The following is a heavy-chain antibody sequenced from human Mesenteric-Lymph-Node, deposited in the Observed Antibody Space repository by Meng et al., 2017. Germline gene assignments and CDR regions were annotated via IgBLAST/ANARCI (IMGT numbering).Heavy chain of an antibody. CDR3: ARDLWYSSGWYSVMGYYYGMDV. CDR2: IWYDGSNK. V-gene: IGHV3-33*01. D-gene: IGHD6-19*01. Sequence: GGSLRLSCAASGFAFSSYGMHWVRQAPGKGLEWVAVIWYDGSNKYYADSVKGRFTISRDNSKNTLYLQMNSLRAEDTAVYYCARDLWYSSGWYSVMGYYYGMDVWGQGTTVTVSS. CDR1: GFAFSSYG. J-gene: IGHJ6*02.